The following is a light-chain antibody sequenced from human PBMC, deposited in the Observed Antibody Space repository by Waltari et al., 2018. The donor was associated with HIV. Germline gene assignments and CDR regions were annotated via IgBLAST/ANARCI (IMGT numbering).Light chain of an antibody. CDR1: QNINNW. CDR2: RAS. J-gene: IGKJ2*01. CDR3: QQYKSYPVT. Sequence: RVTITCRASQNINNWLAWYQQKPGETPKFLIYRASTLESGVPSRFSGSGSGTEFSLTISSLQPEDFAIYYCQQYKSYPVTFGRGT. V-gene: IGKV1-5*03.